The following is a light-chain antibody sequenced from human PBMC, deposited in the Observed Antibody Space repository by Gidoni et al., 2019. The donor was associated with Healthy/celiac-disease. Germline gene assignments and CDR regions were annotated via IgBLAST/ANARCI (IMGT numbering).Light chain of an antibody. CDR3: QQYYSTPFT. CDR2: WAS. J-gene: IGKJ3*01. Sequence: DIVMTQPPDSLAVSLGERATINCKPSQSVLYSSNNKNYLAWYQQKPGQPPKLLIYWASTRESGVSDRFSGSGSGTDFTLTISSLQAEDVAVYYCQQYYSTPFTFGPGTKVDIK. V-gene: IGKV4-1*01. CDR1: QSVLYSSNNKNY.